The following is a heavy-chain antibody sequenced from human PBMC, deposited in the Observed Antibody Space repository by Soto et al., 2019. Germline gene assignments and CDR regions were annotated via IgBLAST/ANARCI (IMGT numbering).Heavy chain of an antibody. J-gene: IGHJ6*02. D-gene: IGHD6-19*01. CDR2: ISAYNGNT. CDR1: GYTFTSYG. Sequence: QVQLVQSGAEVKKPGASVKVSCKASGYTFTSYGISWVRQAPGQGLEWMGWISAYNGNTNYAQKLQGRVTMTTDTSTSTAYMELRSLRSDDTGVYYCAREVAGGSYCDSCMDVWGQGTTVTVSS. V-gene: IGHV1-18*04. CDR3: AREVAGGSYCDSCMDV.